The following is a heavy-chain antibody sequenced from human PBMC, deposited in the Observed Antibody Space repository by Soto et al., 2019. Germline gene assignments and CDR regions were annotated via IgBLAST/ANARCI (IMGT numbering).Heavy chain of an antibody. D-gene: IGHD3-10*01. CDR3: ARGDRGGFDL. J-gene: IGHJ3*01. Sequence: EVQLVESGGGLVQPGESLRLSCAASGFTFDYYWMHWVRQAPGKGLVWVSRVHSDGTTTTYADSVKGRFTISRDNASNTVSPQKSSLRAEDTAIYYCARGDRGGFDLWGHGTVVTVSS. CDR1: GFTFDYYW. V-gene: IGHV3-74*01. CDR2: VHSDGTTT.